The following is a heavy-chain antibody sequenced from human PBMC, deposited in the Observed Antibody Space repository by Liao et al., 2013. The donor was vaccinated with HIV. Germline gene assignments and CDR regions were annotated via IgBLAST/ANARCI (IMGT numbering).Heavy chain of an antibody. V-gene: IGHV4-61*02. J-gene: IGHJ2*01. CDR2: IYTGMSTTGTT. Sequence: QVRLQESGPGLVKPSQTLSLTCTVSGDLIRRDNYYWTWIRQPAGKGLEWIGHIYTGMSTTGTTNYNPSLKSRVSISADTSSNHVSLKLTSVTAADTAVYYCARLTFDFWSGYLENWYFDLWGRGTLVTVSS. D-gene: IGHD3-3*01. CDR1: GDLIRRDNYY. CDR3: ARLTFDFWSGYLENWYFDL.